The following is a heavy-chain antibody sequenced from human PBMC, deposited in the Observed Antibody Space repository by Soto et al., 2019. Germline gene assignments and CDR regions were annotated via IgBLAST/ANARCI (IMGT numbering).Heavy chain of an antibody. CDR1: GFTFSSYG. CDR3: AKAADGAPFDY. Sequence: VGSLRLSGAASGFTFSSYGMHWVRQAPGKGLEWVAVISYDGSNKYYADSVKGRFTISRDNSKNTLYLQMNSLRAEDTAVYYCAKAADGAPFDYWGQGTLVTVSS. D-gene: IGHD6-13*01. CDR2: ISYDGSNK. J-gene: IGHJ4*02. V-gene: IGHV3-30*18.